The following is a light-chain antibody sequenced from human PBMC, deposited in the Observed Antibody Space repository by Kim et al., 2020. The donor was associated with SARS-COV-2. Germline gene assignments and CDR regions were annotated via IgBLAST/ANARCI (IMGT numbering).Light chain of an antibody. Sequence: GQSVTFSCTGTSSDVGGYNYVSCYQQHPGKAPKRMIYEVSKRPSGVPDRFSGSKSGNTASLTVSGLQAEDEADYYCSSYAGSNNLVFGGGTQLTVL. J-gene: IGLJ2*01. CDR2: EVS. CDR1: SSDVGGYNY. CDR3: SSYAGSNNLV. V-gene: IGLV2-8*01.